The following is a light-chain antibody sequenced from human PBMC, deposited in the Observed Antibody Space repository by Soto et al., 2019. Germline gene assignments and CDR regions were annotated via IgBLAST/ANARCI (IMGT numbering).Light chain of an antibody. CDR3: SSYVRTKSYV. CDR1: SSDVGGYNY. V-gene: IGLV2-8*01. CDR2: EVN. J-gene: IGLJ1*01. Sequence: QSVLTQPPSASGSPGQSVTISCTGTSSDVGGYNYVSWYQQYPGKAPQLVIYEVNNRPSGVPDRFSGSKSGNTASLTVFGLQDEDEADYHCSSYVRTKSYVFGTGTKVTVL.